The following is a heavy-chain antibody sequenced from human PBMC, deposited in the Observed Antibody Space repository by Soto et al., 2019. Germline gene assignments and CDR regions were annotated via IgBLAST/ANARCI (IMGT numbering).Heavy chain of an antibody. D-gene: IGHD6-6*01. Sequence: GSLRLSCAASGFTVSSNYMSWVRQAPGKGLEWVSVIYSGGSTYYADSVKVRFTISRDNSKNTLYLQMNSLRAEDTAVYYCARGYSSSSSPIEGIAFDIWGQGTMVTVSS. V-gene: IGHV3-66*01. J-gene: IGHJ3*02. CDR2: IYSGGST. CDR1: GFTVSSNY. CDR3: ARGYSSSSSPIEGIAFDI.